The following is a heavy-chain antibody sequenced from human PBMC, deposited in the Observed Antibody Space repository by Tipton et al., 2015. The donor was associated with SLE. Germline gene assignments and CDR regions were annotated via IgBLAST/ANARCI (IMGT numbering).Heavy chain of an antibody. V-gene: IGHV3-23*01. Sequence: GSLRLSCAASGFTFSSYAMSWVRPAPGKGLEWVSAISGSGGSTYYADSVKGRLTISRDNSKNTLYLQMNSLRAEDTAVYYCARQITMIVVVTRNAFDIWGQGTMVTVSS. CDR3: ARQITMIVVVTRNAFDI. CDR2: ISGSGGST. J-gene: IGHJ3*02. CDR1: GFTFSSYA. D-gene: IGHD3-22*01.